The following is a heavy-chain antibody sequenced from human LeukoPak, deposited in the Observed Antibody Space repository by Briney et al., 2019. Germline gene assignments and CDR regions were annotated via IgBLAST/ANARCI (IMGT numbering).Heavy chain of an antibody. CDR2: IIPIFGTA. CDR1: GGTFSSYA. J-gene: IGHJ4*02. V-gene: IGHV1-69*05. D-gene: IGHD3-22*01. Sequence: ASVKVSGNASGGTFSSYAISWVRQAPGQGLEWRGGIIPIFGTANYAQKFQGRVTITTDESTSTAYMELSSLRSEDTAVYYCARSPRSSGYYDPDYWGQGTLVTVSS. CDR3: ARSPRSSGYYDPDY.